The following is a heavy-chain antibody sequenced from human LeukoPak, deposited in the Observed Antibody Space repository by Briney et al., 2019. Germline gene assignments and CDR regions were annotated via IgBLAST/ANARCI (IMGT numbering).Heavy chain of an antibody. D-gene: IGHD4-23*01. J-gene: IGHJ3*01. CDR3: ARSPTYLDYGGIGA. V-gene: IGHV1-46*01. CDR2: INPSGGST. CDR1: GYTFTGYY. Sequence: GASVTVSCKGSGYTFTGYYMHWVRQAPGQGLEWMGWINPSGGSTSYAQKFQGRVTMTRDMSTSTVYMELSSLRSEDTAVYHCARSPTYLDYGGIGAWGQGTMVTVSS.